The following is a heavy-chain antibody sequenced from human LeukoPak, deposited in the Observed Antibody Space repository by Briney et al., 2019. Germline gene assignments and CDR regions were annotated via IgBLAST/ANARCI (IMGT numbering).Heavy chain of an antibody. CDR2: IWSDGSNK. Sequence: GGSLRLSCAASGFTFSSYGMHWVRQAPGKGLEWVAVIWSDGSNKYYADSVKGRFTISRDNSKNTLYLQMNSLRAEDTAVYYCARGRYSYGFFDYWGQGTLVTVSS. V-gene: IGHV3-33*01. J-gene: IGHJ4*02. CDR1: GFTFSSYG. CDR3: ARGRYSYGFFDY. D-gene: IGHD5-18*01.